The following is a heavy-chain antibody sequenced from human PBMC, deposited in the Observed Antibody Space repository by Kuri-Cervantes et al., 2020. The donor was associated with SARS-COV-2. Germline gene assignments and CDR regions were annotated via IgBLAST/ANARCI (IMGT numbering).Heavy chain of an antibody. CDR3: ARHSGYCSSTSCYTPEYFDY. D-gene: IGHD2-2*02. Sequence: ETLSLTCTVSGGSISSYYWSWIRQPPGKGLEWIGYIYYSGSTNYNPSLKSRVTISVDTSKNQFSLKLSSVTAADTAVYYCARHSGYCSSTSCYTPEYFDYWGHGTLVTVSS. V-gene: IGHV4-59*08. CDR1: GGSISSYY. CDR2: IYYSGST. J-gene: IGHJ4*01.